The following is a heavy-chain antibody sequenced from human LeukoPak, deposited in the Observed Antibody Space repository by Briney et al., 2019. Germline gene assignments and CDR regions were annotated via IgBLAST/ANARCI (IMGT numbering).Heavy chain of an antibody. CDR3: ARHPGIAVAGTMGYYYMDV. CDR2: IIPIFGTA. CDR1: GGTFSSYA. D-gene: IGHD6-19*01. Sequence: ASVKVSCKASGGTFSSYAISWVRQAPGQGLEWMGGIIPIFGTANYAQKFQGRVTITTDESTSTAYMELSSLRSEDTAVYYCARHPGIAVAGTMGYYYMDVWGKGTTVTVSS. V-gene: IGHV1-69*05. J-gene: IGHJ6*03.